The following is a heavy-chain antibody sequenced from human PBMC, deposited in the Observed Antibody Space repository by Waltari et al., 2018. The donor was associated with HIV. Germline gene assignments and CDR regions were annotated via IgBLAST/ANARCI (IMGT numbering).Heavy chain of an antibody. CDR1: GFTFSDAW. V-gene: IGHV3-15*01. J-gene: IGHJ6*02. Sequence: EVQLVESGGGLIKPGGSLRLSCSASGFTFSDAWMSWVGQAPGKGRECVGLIKRSTEGWTAEYAAPVKGRFTISRDDSKKTLYLQMNSLKFEDTAVYYCTTDLQVYGMDVWGRGTTVTVS. CDR2: IKRSTEGWTA. CDR3: TTDLQVYGMDV.